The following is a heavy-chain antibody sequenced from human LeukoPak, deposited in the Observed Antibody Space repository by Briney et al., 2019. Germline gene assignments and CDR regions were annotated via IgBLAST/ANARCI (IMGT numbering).Heavy chain of an antibody. CDR2: IAASGATT. D-gene: IGHD6-25*01. Sequence: GGSLRLSCATSGFTFSAHHMNWVRQAPGKGLEWVSGIAASGATTYYADSVKGRFTISRDSSQSTLYLQMNSLRAEDTAVYYCARAEAAGDNRGGYYYFYMDVWGKGTTVTVSS. J-gene: IGHJ6*03. V-gene: IGHV3-23*01. CDR3: ARAEAAGDNRGGYYYFYMDV. CDR1: GFTFSAHH.